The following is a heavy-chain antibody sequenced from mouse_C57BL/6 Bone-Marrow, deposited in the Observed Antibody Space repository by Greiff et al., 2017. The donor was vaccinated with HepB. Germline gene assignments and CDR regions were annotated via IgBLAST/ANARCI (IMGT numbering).Heavy chain of an antibody. V-gene: IGHV1-69*01. J-gene: IGHJ1*03. D-gene: IGHD2-4*01. CDR2: IDPSDSYT. Sequence: QVQLQQPEAELVMPGASVKLSCKASGYTFTSYWMHWVKQRPGQGLEWIGEIDPSDSYTNYNQKFKGKSTLTVDKSSSTAYMQLSSLTSEDFAVYYCARLDYDYDEDWYFDVWGTGTTVTVSS. CDR3: ARLDYDYDEDWYFDV. CDR1: GYTFTSYW.